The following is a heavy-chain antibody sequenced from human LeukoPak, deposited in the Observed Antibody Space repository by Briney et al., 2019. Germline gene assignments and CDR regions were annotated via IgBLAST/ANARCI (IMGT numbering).Heavy chain of an antibody. V-gene: IGHV3-30*18. CDR2: ISYDGSNK. Sequence: GGSPRLSCAASGFTFSSYGMHWVRQAPGKGLEWVAVISYDGSNKYYANSVKGRFTISRDNSKNTLYLQMNSLRAENTAVYYCAKERDSSGWRSYYYYYGMDVWGQGTTVTVSS. CDR1: GFTFSSYG. D-gene: IGHD6-19*01. CDR3: AKERDSSGWRSYYYYYGMDV. J-gene: IGHJ6*02.